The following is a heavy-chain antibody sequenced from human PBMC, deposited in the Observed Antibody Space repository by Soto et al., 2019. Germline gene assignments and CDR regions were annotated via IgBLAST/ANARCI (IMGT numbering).Heavy chain of an antibody. CDR1: GFTFSSYS. D-gene: IGHD2-2*01. CDR2: ISNSSSTI. V-gene: IGHV3-48*02. Sequence: GGSLRLSCSAPGFTFSSYSMNWVRQAPGKGLEWVSYISNSSSTIYYADSVKGRFTISRDNAKNSLYLQMNSLRDEDTAVYYCARDSPGRYCSSTSCPRMDVWGQGTTVTVSS. CDR3: ARDSPGRYCSSTSCPRMDV. J-gene: IGHJ6*02.